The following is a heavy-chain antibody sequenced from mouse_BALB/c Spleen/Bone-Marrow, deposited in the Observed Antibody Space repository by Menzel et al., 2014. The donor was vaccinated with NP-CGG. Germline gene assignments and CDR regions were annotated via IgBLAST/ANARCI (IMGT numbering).Heavy chain of an antibody. Sequence: VQRVESGGGLVTSGGDLKLPCVASGFSSSNYGIPWLGPKPEKRLEWVATIRGDGRSPFYSDSVKGRFPLSSDNAKNNLYLQLSSLRSEDTPLYYCAKHAYYDQSEVSSVCWGRGTLVTVTA. V-gene: IGHV5-9-2*01. CDR2: IRGDGRSP. D-gene: IGHD2-4*01. J-gene: IGHJ3*01. CDR1: GFSSSNYG. CDR3: AKHAYYDQSEVSSVC.